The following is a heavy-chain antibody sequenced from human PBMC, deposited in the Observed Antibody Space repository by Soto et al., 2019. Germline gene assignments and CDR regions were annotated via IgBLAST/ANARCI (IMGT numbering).Heavy chain of an antibody. D-gene: IGHD3-3*01. CDR2: IYHNGST. J-gene: IGHJ5*02. CDR1: GGSITSSNW. Sequence: SETLSLTCAVSGGSITSSNWWSWVRQSPRKGLEWVGEIYHNGSTNYNPSLKSRITISVDKSKNQFSLELRSVTAADTAVYYCARARGAIFGVVIRNWFDPWGQGTLVTVS. V-gene: IGHV4-4*02. CDR3: ARARGAIFGVVIRNWFDP.